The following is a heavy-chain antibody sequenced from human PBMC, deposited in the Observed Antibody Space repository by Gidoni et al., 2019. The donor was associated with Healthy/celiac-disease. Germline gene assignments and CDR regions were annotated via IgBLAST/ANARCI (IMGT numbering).Heavy chain of an antibody. Sequence: QVQLVQSGAEVKKPGASVKVSCKASGYTFTSYAMHWVRQAPGQRLEWMGWINVGKGNTKYSQKCQGRVNITRETSASTAYMELSSLRSEDTAVYYCAGGYCGGDCSPTYGMDVWGQGTTVTVSS. CDR2: INVGKGNT. V-gene: IGHV1-3*01. CDR1: GYTFTSYA. CDR3: AGGYCGGDCSPTYGMDV. D-gene: IGHD2-21*01. J-gene: IGHJ6*02.